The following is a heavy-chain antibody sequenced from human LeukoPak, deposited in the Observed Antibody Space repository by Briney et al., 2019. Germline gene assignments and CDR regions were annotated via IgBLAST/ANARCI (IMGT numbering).Heavy chain of an antibody. Sequence: GGSLRLSCAASGFTFSGYAIHWVRQAPGKGLEWVAVISFDGSNKYYADSVKGRFTISRDNSKNTLYLQMNSLRAEDTAVYYCARDYSLDCWGQGTLVTVSS. V-gene: IGHV3-30-3*01. CDR1: GFTFSGYA. CDR2: ISFDGSNK. D-gene: IGHD4-4*01. CDR3: ARDYSLDC. J-gene: IGHJ4*02.